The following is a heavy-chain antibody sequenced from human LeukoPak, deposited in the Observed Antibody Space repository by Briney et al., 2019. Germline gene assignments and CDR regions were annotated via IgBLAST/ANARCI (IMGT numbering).Heavy chain of an antibody. CDR3: ASNYDILTGYYI. CDR2: MHSSGRT. D-gene: IGHD3-9*01. V-gene: IGHV4-61*02. Sequence: PSQTLSLTCTVSGASISSGSYYWTWIRQPAGKGLEWIGRMHSSGRTSYSPSLKSRVTISVDTSKNQFSLKLSSVTAADTAVYYCASNYDILTGYYIWGQGTLVTVSS. CDR1: GASISSGSYY. J-gene: IGHJ4*02.